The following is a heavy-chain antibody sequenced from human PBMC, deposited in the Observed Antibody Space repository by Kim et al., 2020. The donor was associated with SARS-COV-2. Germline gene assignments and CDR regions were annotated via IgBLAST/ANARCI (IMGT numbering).Heavy chain of an antibody. J-gene: IGHJ6*02. CDR3: ARRGSGSYYADYYYYAMDV. D-gene: IGHD1-26*01. CDR1: GDSISSSSYY. CDR2: IYYSGST. Sequence: SETLSLTCTVAGDSISSSSYYWVWIRQPPGKGLEWIGNIYYSGSTYYNPSLKRRVTISVDRARNNFSLKMSSVTAADTAVYYCARRGSGSYYADYYYYAMDVWGQGTTVTVSS. V-gene: IGHV4-39*02.